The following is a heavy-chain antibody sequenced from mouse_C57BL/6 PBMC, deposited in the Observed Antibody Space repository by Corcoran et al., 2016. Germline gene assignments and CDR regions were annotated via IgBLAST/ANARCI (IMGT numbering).Heavy chain of an antibody. CDR3: ARSYYYGSSHYFDY. Sequence: QVTLKESGPGILQPSQTLSLTCSFSGFSLSTFGMGVGWIRQPSGKGLEWLAHIWWDDDKYYNPALKSRLTLSKDTSKNQVFLKIANVDTADTATYYCARSYYYGSSHYFDYWGQGTTLTVSS. J-gene: IGHJ2*01. CDR1: GFSLSTFGMG. D-gene: IGHD1-1*01. CDR2: IWWDDDK. V-gene: IGHV8-8*01.